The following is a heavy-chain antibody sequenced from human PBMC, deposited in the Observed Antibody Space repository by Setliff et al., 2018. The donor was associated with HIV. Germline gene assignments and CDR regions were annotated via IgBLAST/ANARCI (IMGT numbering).Heavy chain of an antibody. Sequence: SETLSLTCSVSGGPISTSSNYWGWIRQPPGKGLEWIGSIYYSGSTYYNPSLKSRVTISVDTSKSQFSLKLSSVTAADTAVYFCARLSTGDLRLLEYWGHGALVTVSS. D-gene: IGHD5-12*01. CDR3: ARLSTGDLRLLEY. CDR2: IYYSGST. CDR1: GGPISTSSNY. J-gene: IGHJ4*01. V-gene: IGHV4-39*01.